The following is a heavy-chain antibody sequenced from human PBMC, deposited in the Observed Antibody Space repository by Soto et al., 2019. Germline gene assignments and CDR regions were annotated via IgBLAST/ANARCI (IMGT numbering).Heavy chain of an antibody. CDR1: GGSISSGGYS. V-gene: IGHV4-30-2*01. Sequence: SETLSLTCAVSGGSISSGGYSWSWIRQPPGKGLEWIGYIYHSGSTYYNPSLKSRVTISVDRSKNQFSLKLSSVTAADTAVYYCPSVPGPCGQGTFVPVSS. CDR3: PSVPGP. J-gene: IGHJ5*02. CDR2: IYHSGST.